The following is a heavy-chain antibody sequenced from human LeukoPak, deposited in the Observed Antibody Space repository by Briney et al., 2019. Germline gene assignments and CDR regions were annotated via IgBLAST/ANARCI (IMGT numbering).Heavy chain of an antibody. J-gene: IGHJ4*02. V-gene: IGHV4-59*01. CDR1: GGSISSYY. CDR2: IHYSGTT. CDR3: ARRRVYSGSGEFDF. D-gene: IGHD5-12*01. Sequence: SETLSLTCTVSGGSISSYYWSWIRQPPGKGLEWIGYIHYSGTTNYNPSLKSRVTISLDTSRNQFSLKLRSVTTADTAVYYCARRRVYSGSGEFDFWGQGTLVTVSS.